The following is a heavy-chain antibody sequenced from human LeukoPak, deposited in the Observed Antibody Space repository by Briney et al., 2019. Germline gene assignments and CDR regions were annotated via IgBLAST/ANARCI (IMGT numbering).Heavy chain of an antibody. V-gene: IGHV3-21*01. CDR1: GFTFISYS. J-gene: IGHJ6*03. CDR3: ARDLLRYYYYMDV. Sequence: GGSLSLSCAASGFTFISYSMNWVRQASGKGLEWVASISNSSPNIYYADSVKGRFTISRDNAKNSLYLQMNSLRAEDTAVYYCARDLLRYYYYMDVWGKGTTVTVSS. CDR2: ISNSSPNI.